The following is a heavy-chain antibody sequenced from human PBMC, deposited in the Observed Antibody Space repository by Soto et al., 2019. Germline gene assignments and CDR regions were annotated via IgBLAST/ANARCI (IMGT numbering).Heavy chain of an antibody. V-gene: IGHV1-2*02. CDR2: INPKSGGT. Sequence: ASVKVSCKASGHTFTGYYIHWVRQAPGQGLEWMGWINPKSGGTNYAQKFQGRVTMTRDTSIRTAYMELTRLRSDDTAVYYCAREDIIVVPSSIRVYYFYGLDVWGQGTTVTVSS. CDR3: AREDIIVVPSSIRVYYFYGLDV. CDR1: GHTFTGYY. J-gene: IGHJ6*02. D-gene: IGHD2-2*02.